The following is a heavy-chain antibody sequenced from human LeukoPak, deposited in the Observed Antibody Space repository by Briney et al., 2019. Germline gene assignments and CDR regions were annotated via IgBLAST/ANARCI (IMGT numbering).Heavy chain of an antibody. J-gene: IGHJ3*02. CDR2: IYLYGTT. D-gene: IGHD6-13*01. V-gene: IGHV4-4*02. CDR3: ARRQYSSSFGAFDI. CDR1: AGSIRSSSW. Sequence: PSETLSLTCSVSAGSIRSSSWWSWVRQSPVKGLEWIGEIYLYGTTNYNPSLKSRVTMSVDRSKNQFSLKLSSVTAADTAVYYCARRQYSSSFGAFDIWGQGTMVTVSS.